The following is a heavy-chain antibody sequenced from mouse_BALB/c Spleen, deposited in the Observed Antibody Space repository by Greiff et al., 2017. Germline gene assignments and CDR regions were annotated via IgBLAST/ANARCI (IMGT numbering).Heavy chain of an antibody. CDR1: GFTFSSYA. Sequence: EVQGVESGGGLVKPGGSLKLSCAASGFTFSSYAMSWVRQTPEKRLEWVASISSGGSTYYPDSVKGRFTISRDNARNILYLQMSSLRSEDTAMYYCARGRRNYDYDEGYYAMDYWGQGTSVTVSS. J-gene: IGHJ4*01. D-gene: IGHD2-4*01. V-gene: IGHV5-6-5*01. CDR3: ARGRRNYDYDEGYYAMDY. CDR2: ISSGGST.